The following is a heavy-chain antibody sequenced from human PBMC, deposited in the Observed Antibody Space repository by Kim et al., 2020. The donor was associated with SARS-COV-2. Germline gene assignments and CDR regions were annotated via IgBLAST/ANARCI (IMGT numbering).Heavy chain of an antibody. J-gene: IGHJ3*01. Sequence: GGSLRLSCAASGFTFSSYWMHWGRQVPGKGLVWVAHIFPDGRTTDYADPVKGRVPISRDNAKNMLYLQMNSLRADDTAVYYCARGGFDLWGQGTMVTVSS. V-gene: IGHV3-74*01. CDR1: GFTFSSYW. CDR3: ARGGFDL. CDR2: IFPDGRTT.